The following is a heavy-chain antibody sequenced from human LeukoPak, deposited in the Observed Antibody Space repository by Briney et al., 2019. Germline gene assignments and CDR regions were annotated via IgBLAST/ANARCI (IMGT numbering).Heavy chain of an antibody. V-gene: IGHV1-18*01. CDR1: GYTFTSYG. CDR2: ISAYNGNT. J-gene: IGHJ4*02. CDR3: ARDVEWVTTAWVTKRILDY. Sequence: GASVKVSCKASGYTFTSYGISWVRQAPGQGLEWMGWISAYNGNTNYAQKLQGRVTMTTDTSTSTAYMELRSLRSDDTAAYYCARDVEWVTTAWVTKRILDYWGQGTLVTVSS. D-gene: IGHD4-17*01.